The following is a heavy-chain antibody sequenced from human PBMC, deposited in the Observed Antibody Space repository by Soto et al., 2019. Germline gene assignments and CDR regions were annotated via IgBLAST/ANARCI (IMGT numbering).Heavy chain of an antibody. J-gene: IGHJ4*02. CDR1: GFTFSSYA. Sequence: GGSLRLSCVASGFTFSSYAMSWVRQAPGKGLEWVSAISGSGGSTYYADSVKGRFTISRDNSKNTLYLQMNSLRAEDTAVYYCAKPVQQKSGYYYGYYFDYWGQGTLVTVSS. D-gene: IGHD3-22*01. CDR2: ISGSGGST. V-gene: IGHV3-23*01. CDR3: AKPVQQKSGYYYGYYFDY.